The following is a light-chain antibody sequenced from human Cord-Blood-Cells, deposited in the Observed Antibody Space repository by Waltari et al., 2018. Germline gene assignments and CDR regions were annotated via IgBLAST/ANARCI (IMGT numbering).Light chain of an antibody. CDR3: QQYYSTLYT. V-gene: IGKV4-1*01. J-gene: IGKJ2*01. CDR1: QSVLYSSNNKNY. CDR2: WAS. Sequence: DIVMTQSPDSLAVSLGERATINCKSRQSVLYSSNNKNYLDWYQQKPGQPPKLLIYWASTRESGVPDRFSGSGSGTDFTLTISSLQAEDVAVYYCQQYYSTLYTFGQGTKLEIK.